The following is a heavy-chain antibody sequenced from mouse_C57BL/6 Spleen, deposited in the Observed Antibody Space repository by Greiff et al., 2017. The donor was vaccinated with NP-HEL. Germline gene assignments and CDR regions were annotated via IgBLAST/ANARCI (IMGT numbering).Heavy chain of an antibody. Sequence: QVQLKQSGPELVKPGASVKISCKASGYAFSSSWMNWVKQRPGKGLEWIGRIYPGDGDTNYNGKFKGKATLTADKSSSTAYMQLSSLTSEDSAVYFCGSYYGSSPSYWYFDVWGTGTTVTVSS. CDR3: GSYYGSSPSYWYFDV. D-gene: IGHD1-1*01. CDR2: IYPGDGDT. J-gene: IGHJ1*03. V-gene: IGHV1-82*01. CDR1: GYAFSSSW.